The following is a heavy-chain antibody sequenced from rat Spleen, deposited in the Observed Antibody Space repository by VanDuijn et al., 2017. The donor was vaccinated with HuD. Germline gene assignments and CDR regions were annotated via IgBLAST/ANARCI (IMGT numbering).Heavy chain of an antibody. Sequence: EVQLVDSGGGSVQPGRSLKLSCEASGFTFSDYYMAWVRQAPTKGLEWVATISYDGGRNFYLDSVKGRFTISRDNAKSSLYLQMDSLRSEDTATYYCARQDTSGYSNWFAYWGQGTLVTVSS. CDR3: ARQDTSGYSNWFAY. D-gene: IGHD4-3*01. CDR2: ISYDGGRN. J-gene: IGHJ3*01. CDR1: GFTFSDYY. V-gene: IGHV5-7*01.